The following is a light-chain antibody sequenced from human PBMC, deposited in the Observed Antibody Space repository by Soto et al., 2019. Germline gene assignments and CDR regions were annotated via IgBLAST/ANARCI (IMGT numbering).Light chain of an antibody. J-gene: IGKJ1*01. V-gene: IGKV1-5*01. Sequence: IQMTQSPSTLSGSVGDRVTITCRASQTISSWLAWFQPTPGKAPKLLIYDASSLESGVPQRFSGSGSGTEFTLTIGSLEPEDFAVYYCQQRSNWPPWTFGQGTKGDIK. CDR2: DAS. CDR1: QTISSW. CDR3: QQRSNWPPWT.